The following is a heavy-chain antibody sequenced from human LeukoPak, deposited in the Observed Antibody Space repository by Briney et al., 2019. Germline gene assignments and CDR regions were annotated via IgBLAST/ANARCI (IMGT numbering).Heavy chain of an antibody. CDR1: GGSFSGYY. CDR2: IYYSGST. CDR3: ARGDSGSYYVWFDP. V-gene: IGHV4-59*01. D-gene: IGHD1-26*01. Sequence: SETLSLTCAVYGGSFSGYYWSWIRQPPGKGLEWIGYIYYSGSTNYNPSLKSRVTISVDTSKNQFSLKLSSVTAADTAVYYCARGDSGSYYVWFDPWGQGTLVTVSS. J-gene: IGHJ5*02.